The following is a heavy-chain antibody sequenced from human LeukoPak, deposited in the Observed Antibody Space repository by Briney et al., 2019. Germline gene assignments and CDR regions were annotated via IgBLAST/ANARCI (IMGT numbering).Heavy chain of an antibody. V-gene: IGHV4-38-2*01. D-gene: IGHD2-2*01. CDR3: ARRLIVVVPAARRDNWFDP. Sequence: SETLSLTCAVSGYSISSGYYWGWIRQPPGKGLEWIGSIYHRGSTYYNPSLKSRVTISVDTSKNQFSLKLSSVTAADTAVYYCARRLIVVVPAARRDNWFDPWGQGTLDTVSS. CDR2: IYHRGST. J-gene: IGHJ5*02. CDR1: GYSISSGYY.